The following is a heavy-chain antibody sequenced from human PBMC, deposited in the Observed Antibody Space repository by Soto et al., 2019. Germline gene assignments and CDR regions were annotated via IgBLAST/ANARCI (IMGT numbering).Heavy chain of an antibody. Sequence: PSETLSLTCTVSGGSISSYYWTWIRQPPGKGLEWIGYIYYSGSTNYNPSLKSRVTIAVATSKTQFSLRLNSVTAADTAVYFCARRGGGDYPFYFDFWAQGTLVTVSS. V-gene: IGHV4-59*12. D-gene: IGHD3-16*01. CDR3: ARRGGGDYPFYFDF. CDR1: GGSISSYY. J-gene: IGHJ4*02. CDR2: IYYSGST.